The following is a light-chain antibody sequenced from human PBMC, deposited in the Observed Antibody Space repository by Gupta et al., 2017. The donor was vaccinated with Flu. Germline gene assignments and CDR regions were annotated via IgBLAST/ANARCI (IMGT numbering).Light chain of an antibody. CDR1: ELSDQF. J-gene: IGLJ3*02. V-gene: IGLV3-25*03. Sequence: SYELTQPPSVSVSPGQPATITCSGDELSDQFVYWYQKKPSQAPVLVIYKDTERPSGIPERFSGSSSGTTVTMTISEVRAEDEADYYCQSADGTGSFWVFGGGTKLNVL. CDR2: KDT. CDR3: QSADGTGSFWV.